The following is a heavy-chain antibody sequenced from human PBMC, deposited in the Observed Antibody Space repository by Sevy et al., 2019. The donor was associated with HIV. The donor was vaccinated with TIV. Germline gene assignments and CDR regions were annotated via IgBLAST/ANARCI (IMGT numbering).Heavy chain of an antibody. J-gene: IGHJ4*02. Sequence: GGSLRLSCVASGFIFTSYGIHWVRQAPGKGLEWVAVISFDGDKKYYADSVKGRFTISRDNSKNTLSLQMNSLRTEDTAVYFCAKGWVGYSDFWSGYNFDFWGQGTLVTVSS. CDR3: AKGWVGYSDFWSGYNFDF. D-gene: IGHD3-3*01. CDR2: ISFDGDKK. V-gene: IGHV3-30*18. CDR1: GFIFTSYG.